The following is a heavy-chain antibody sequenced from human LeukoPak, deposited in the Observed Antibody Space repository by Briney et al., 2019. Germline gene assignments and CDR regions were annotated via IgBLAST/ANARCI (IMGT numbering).Heavy chain of an antibody. V-gene: IGHV3-74*01. J-gene: IGHJ4*02. CDR1: GFTFSSYW. CDR2: INSDGSST. CDR3: ASPVRNYYDSSGYYL. Sequence: GGSLRLSCAASGFTFSSYWMHWVRQAPGKGLVRVSRINSDGSSTSYADSVKGRFTISRDNAKNTLYLQMNSLRAEDTAVYYCASPVRNYYDSSGYYLWGQGTLVTVSS. D-gene: IGHD3-22*01.